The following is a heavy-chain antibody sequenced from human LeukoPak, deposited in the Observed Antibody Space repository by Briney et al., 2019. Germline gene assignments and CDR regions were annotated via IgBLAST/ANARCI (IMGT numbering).Heavy chain of an antibody. CDR2: IKQDGSEK. D-gene: IGHD3-22*01. CDR1: GFTFSSYW. J-gene: IGHJ4*02. V-gene: IGHV3-7*01. CDR3: ATGLYDSSGFDY. Sequence: PGGSLRLSSAASGFTFSSYWMSWVRQAPGKGLEWVANIKQDGSEKYYVDSVKGRFTISRDNAKDSLYLQMNSLRAEDTAVYYCATGLYDSSGFDYWGQGTLVTVSS.